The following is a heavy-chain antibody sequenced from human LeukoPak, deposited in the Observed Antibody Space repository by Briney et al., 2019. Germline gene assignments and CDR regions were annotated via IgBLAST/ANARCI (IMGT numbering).Heavy chain of an antibody. Sequence: ASVKVSCKASGYTFTSYDINWVRQATGQGLECMGWMNPNSGNTGYAQKFQGRVTMTRNTSTSTAYMELSSLRSEDTAVYYCARGRHSYGYWEYYFDYWGQGTLVTVSS. CDR3: ARGRHSYGYWEYYFDY. V-gene: IGHV1-8*01. D-gene: IGHD5-18*01. CDR2: MNPNSGNT. CDR1: GYTFTSYD. J-gene: IGHJ4*02.